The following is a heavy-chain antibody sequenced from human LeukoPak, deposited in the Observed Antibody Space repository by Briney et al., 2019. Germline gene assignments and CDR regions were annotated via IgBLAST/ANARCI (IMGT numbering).Heavy chain of an antibody. V-gene: IGHV4-61*02. CDR1: GGSFSTVNYY. CDR3: GRGYWGGFDP. Sequence: PSETLSLTCTVSGGSFSTVNYYWSWLRQSAGKGLEWIGRTQTSGTHHSNTSLRSRVTIPLNTSRNQFFLRLSSVTAAYTPHYYYGRGYWGGFDPWGQGTLVTVSS. CDR2: TQTSGTH. J-gene: IGHJ5*02. D-gene: IGHD7-27*01.